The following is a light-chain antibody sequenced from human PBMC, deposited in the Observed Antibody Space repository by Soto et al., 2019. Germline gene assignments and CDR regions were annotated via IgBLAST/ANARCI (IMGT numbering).Light chain of an antibody. V-gene: IGKV1-39*01. Sequence: DIQMTQSPSSLSASVGDRVTITCLASQSINTCLSWYQLKPGKAPKLLIYGASSVQNGVPSRLSGSGSVTDFTLTISSLQREDVAIYFCQQSYNTAWTFGQGTKVDIK. CDR2: GAS. CDR1: QSINTC. J-gene: IGKJ1*01. CDR3: QQSYNTAWT.